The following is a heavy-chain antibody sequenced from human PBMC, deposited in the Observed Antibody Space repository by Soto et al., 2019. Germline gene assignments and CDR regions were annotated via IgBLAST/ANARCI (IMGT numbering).Heavy chain of an antibody. J-gene: IGHJ4*02. CDR2: IYYSGST. CDR1: GASISSGDYY. V-gene: IGHV4-30-4*01. Sequence: TLSLTCPVSGASISSGDYYWSWIRQPPGKGLEWIGYIYYSGSTYYNPSLKSRVTISVDTSKNQFSLKLSSVTAADTAVYYCARTYYYGSGSYSNFDYWGQGTLVTVYS. D-gene: IGHD3-10*01. CDR3: ARTYYYGSGSYSNFDY.